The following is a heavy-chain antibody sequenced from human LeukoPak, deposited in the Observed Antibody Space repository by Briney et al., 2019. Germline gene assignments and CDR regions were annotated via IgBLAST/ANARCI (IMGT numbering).Heavy chain of an antibody. CDR3: AMGDIPLET. V-gene: IGHV6-1*01. J-gene: IGHJ4*02. D-gene: IGHD2-2*02. CDR2: TYYRSKWYN. CDR1: GDSVSRNSGA. Sequence: SRTLSLTCAISGDSVSRNSGAWNWIRQSPSRGLEWLGRTYYRSKWYNNYAVSVKSRITINPDTSKNQFSLQLNSVTPEDTAVYYCAMGDIPLETWGQGTLVTVSS.